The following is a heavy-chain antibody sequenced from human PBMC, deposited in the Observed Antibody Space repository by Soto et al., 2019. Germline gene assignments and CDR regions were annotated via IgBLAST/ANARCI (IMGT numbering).Heavy chain of an antibody. Sequence: GASVKVSCKSSEDTLTSYSFQWVRQAPGQRPEWVGWINAGTGKTKYSQKLQGRVTITRDTSASTVYLDLRSLRSEDTAVYFCARVLRYSAWFSTPPPYSHYYVMDVWGQGTTVTVSS. V-gene: IGHV1-3*01. CDR1: EDTLTSYS. CDR3: ARVLRYSAWFSTPPPYSHYYVMDV. J-gene: IGHJ6*02. D-gene: IGHD3-9*01. CDR2: INAGTGKT.